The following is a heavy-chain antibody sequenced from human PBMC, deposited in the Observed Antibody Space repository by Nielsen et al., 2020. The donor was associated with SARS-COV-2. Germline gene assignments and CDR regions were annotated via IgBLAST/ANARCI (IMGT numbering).Heavy chain of an antibody. CDR1: GFTFSRYA. D-gene: IGHD4-17*01. V-gene: IGHV4-34*01. CDR2: ITHNGST. J-gene: IGHJ4*02. CDR3: ARAPSGNTVTVFDY. Sequence: ESLKISCAASGFTFSRYAMHWIRQPPGKGLEWIGEITHNGSTNYNPCLKSRVTISVDTSNNQFSLKLSSVTAADTAVYYFARAPSGNTVTVFDYWGQGTLVTVSS.